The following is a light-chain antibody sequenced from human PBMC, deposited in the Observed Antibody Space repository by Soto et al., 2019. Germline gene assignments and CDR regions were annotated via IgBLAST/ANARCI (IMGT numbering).Light chain of an antibody. Sequence: QSVLTQPPSVSAAPGQKVTISCSGSSSNIGNNYVSWYQQLPGIAPKLLIYDNNKRPSGIPDRFSGSKSGTSATLGITGLQTGDEADYYCGTWDSSLSAGVVFGGGTKLTVL. CDR3: GTWDSSLSAGVV. CDR1: SSNIGNNY. CDR2: DNN. V-gene: IGLV1-51*01. J-gene: IGLJ2*01.